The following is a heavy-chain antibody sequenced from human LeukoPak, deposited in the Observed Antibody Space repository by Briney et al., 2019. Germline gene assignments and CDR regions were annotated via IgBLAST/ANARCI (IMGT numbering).Heavy chain of an antibody. CDR3: ARVRRETVAAAEDY. Sequence: GGSLRLSCAASGIIVSNNYMSWVRQAPGRGLEWVSVIYSGGSTYYADSVKGRFTISRDNSKNTLYLQMNSLRAEDTAVYYCARVRRETVAAAEDYWGQGTLVTVSS. CDR1: GIIVSNNY. V-gene: IGHV3-66*01. CDR2: IYSGGST. J-gene: IGHJ4*02. D-gene: IGHD6-13*01.